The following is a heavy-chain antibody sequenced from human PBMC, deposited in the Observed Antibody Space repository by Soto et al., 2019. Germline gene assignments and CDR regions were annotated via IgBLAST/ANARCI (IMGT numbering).Heavy chain of an antibody. D-gene: IGHD3-3*01. V-gene: IGHV3-48*01. J-gene: IGHJ6*03. Sequence: GGSLRLSCAASGFTFSSYSMNWVRQAPGKGLEWVSYISSSSSTIYYADSVKGRFTISRDNAKNPLYQQMNSLRAEDTAVYYCARGAESENPKSNDFWSGYHNPYYYYMDVWGKGTTVTVSS. CDR2: ISSSSSTI. CDR3: ARGAESENPKSNDFWSGYHNPYYYYMDV. CDR1: GFTFSSYS.